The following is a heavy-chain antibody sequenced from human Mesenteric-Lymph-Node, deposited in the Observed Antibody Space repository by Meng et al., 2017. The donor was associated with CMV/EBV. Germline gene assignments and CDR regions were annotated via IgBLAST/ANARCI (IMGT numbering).Heavy chain of an antibody. CDR2: MSSTGAYT. V-gene: IGHV3-21*01. CDR1: DFTFSTYT. CDR3: ARGPSYCSNEVCPEWDV. J-gene: IGHJ6*02. Sequence: GESLKISCTASDFTFSTYTMNWVRQAPGKGLEWVSYMSSTGAYTFYTHALRGRFTISRDNAKKSLFLQMNSLTAEDTAVYYCARGPSYCSNEVCPEWDVWGQGTTVTVSS. D-gene: IGHD2-8*01.